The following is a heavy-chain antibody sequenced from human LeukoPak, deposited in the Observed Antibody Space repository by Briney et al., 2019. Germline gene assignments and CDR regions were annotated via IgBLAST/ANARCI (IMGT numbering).Heavy chain of an antibody. CDR1: GFTFSSYG. Sequence: GGSLRLSCEASGFTFSSYGMHWVRRAPGKGLEWMTVISHDGSNEYYVDSVKGRFTISRDNSKSTMYLQMNSLRVEDTAVYYCAKEGYYGSGSFPDSWGQGTLVTVSS. D-gene: IGHD3-10*01. CDR2: ISHDGSNE. CDR3: AKEGYYGSGSFPDS. J-gene: IGHJ4*02. V-gene: IGHV3-30*18.